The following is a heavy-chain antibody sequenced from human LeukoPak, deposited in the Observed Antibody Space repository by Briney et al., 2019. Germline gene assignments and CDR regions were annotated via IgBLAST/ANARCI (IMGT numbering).Heavy chain of an antibody. CDR2: IYYSGST. J-gene: IGHJ4*02. Sequence: PSETLSLTCTVSGGSTSSYYWSWIRQPPGKGLEWIGYIYYSGSTNYNPSLKSRVTISVDTSKNQFSLKLSSVTAADTAVYYCARANYDSSGYYSYFDYWGQGTLVTVSS. CDR1: GGSTSSYY. CDR3: ARANYDSSGYYSYFDY. V-gene: IGHV4-59*01. D-gene: IGHD3-22*01.